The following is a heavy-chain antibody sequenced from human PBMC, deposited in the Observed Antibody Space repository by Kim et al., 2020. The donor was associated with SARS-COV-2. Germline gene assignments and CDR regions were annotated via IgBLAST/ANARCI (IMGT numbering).Heavy chain of an antibody. D-gene: IGHD6-19*01. Sequence: SETLSLTRAVYGGSFSVHYWSWIRQSPEKGLEWIGEINHSASTNYNPSLKSRVTMSVDTSKNQFSLKLSSVTAADTAVYYCARQRGYSSGNSFDSWGQGTLVTVSS. V-gene: IGHV4-34*01. CDR2: INHSAST. CDR1: GGSFSVHY. CDR3: ARQRGYSSGNSFDS. J-gene: IGHJ4*02.